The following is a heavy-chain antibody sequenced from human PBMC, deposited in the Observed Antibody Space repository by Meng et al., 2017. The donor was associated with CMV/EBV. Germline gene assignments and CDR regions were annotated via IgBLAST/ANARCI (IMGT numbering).Heavy chain of an antibody. CDR1: GGSISSGGYY. CDR2: IYYSGST. CDR3: ASTVPLLRKWELQGGDAFDI. Sequence: LRLSCTVSGGSISSGGYYWSWIRQHPGKGLEWIGYIYYSGSTYYNPSLKSRVTISVDTSKNQFSLKLSSVTAADTAVYYCASTVPLLRKWELQGGDAFDIWGQGTMVTVSS. D-gene: IGHD1-26*01. J-gene: IGHJ3*02. V-gene: IGHV4-31*03.